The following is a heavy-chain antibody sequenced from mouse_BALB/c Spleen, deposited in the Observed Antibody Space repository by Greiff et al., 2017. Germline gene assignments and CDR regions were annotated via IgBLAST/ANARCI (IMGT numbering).Heavy chain of an antibody. Sequence: VQLQQSGAELAKPGASVKMSCKASGYTFTSYWMHWVKQRPGQGLEWIGYINPSTGYTEYNQKFKDKATLTADKSSSTAYMQLSSLTSEDSAVYYCARRAGTGAMDDWGQGTSVTVSS. V-gene: IGHV1-7*01. CDR2: INPSTGYT. J-gene: IGHJ4*01. CDR1: GYTFTSYW. CDR3: ARRAGTGAMDD. D-gene: IGHD3-3*01.